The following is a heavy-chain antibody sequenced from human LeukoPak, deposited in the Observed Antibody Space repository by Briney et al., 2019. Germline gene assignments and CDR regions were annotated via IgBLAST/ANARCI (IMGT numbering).Heavy chain of an antibody. CDR1: GYTFTGYY. CDR3: ATQAYGDYVWFDP. D-gene: IGHD4-17*01. CDR2: MNPNSGNT. Sequence: GASVKVSCKASGYTFTGYYMHWVRQATGQGLEWMGWMNPNSGNTGYAQKFQGRVTMTRNTSISTAYMELSSLRSEDTAVYYCATQAYGDYVWFDPWGQGTLVTVSS. V-gene: IGHV1-8*02. J-gene: IGHJ5*02.